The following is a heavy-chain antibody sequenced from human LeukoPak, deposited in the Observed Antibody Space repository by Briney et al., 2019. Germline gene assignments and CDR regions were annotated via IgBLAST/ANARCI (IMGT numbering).Heavy chain of an antibody. Sequence: PGGSLRLSCAASGFTFSSCAMIWVRQAPGKGLEWVSTISGSGGNTYYADSVKGRFTISRDNSKSTLFLQMSSLRADDTAVYYCAKAGITIYSPDYWGQGTLVTVSS. CDR2: ISGSGGNT. CDR3: AKAGITIYSPDY. V-gene: IGHV3-23*01. CDR1: GFTFSSCA. D-gene: IGHD3-9*01. J-gene: IGHJ4*02.